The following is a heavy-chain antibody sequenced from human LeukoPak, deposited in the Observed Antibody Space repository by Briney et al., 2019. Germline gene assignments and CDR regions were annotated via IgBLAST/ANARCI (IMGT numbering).Heavy chain of an antibody. CDR2: IYYSGST. CDR3: ARHGENDVVMATIDY. J-gene: IGHJ4*02. D-gene: IGHD5-24*01. CDR1: GFTFSSYSMN. Sequence: PGGSLRLSCAASGFTFSSYSMNWVRQAPGKGLEWIGRIYYSGSTYYNPSPKSRVTLSVDTSKNQFSLKLSSVTAADTAVHYCARHGENDVVMATIDYWGQGTLVTVSS. V-gene: IGHV4-59*05.